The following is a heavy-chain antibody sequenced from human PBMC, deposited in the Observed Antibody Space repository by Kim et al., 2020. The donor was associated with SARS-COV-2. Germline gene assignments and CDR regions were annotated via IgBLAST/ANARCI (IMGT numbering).Heavy chain of an antibody. CDR3: ARVNRRTYGSGSGIYETDWWLDP. CDR1: GFTSSGYW. D-gene: IGHD3-10*01. CDR2: INQDGSEL. V-gene: IGHV3-7*01. J-gene: IGHJ5*02. Sequence: GGSLRLSCAASGFTSSGYWMTWVRQVPGEGLAWVANINQDGSELHYVDSVKGRFSSSRDNAKNSVYLQMSGLRVEDTAVYYCARVNRRTYGSGSGIYETDWWLDPWGQGTLVTVSS.